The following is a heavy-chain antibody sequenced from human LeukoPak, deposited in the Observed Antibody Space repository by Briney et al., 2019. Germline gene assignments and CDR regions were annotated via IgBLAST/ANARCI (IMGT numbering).Heavy chain of an antibody. CDR1: GGSISSYY. J-gene: IGHJ2*01. D-gene: IGHD6-13*01. CDR3: ARISAAGGGSWYFDL. V-gene: IGHV4-59*01. CDR2: VSHSGST. Sequence: SETLSLTCTVSGGSISSYYWSWIRRPPEKGLEWIGYVSHSGSTNYNPSLQSRVTISIDTSKSQFSLKLSSVTAADTAVYHCARISAAGGGSWYFDLWGRGTLVTVSS.